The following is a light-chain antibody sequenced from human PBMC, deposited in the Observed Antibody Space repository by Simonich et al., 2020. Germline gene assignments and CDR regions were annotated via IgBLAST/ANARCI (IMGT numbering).Light chain of an antibody. CDR2: AAS. Sequence: DIQLTQSPSFLSASVGDRVTITCRASQGISSYLAWYQQKPGKATKLLIYAASILQSGVPSRFSGSVSGTEFTLTISSLQPEDFATYYCQQLNSYPPLTFGGGTKVEIK. CDR1: QGISSY. CDR3: QQLNSYPPLT. V-gene: IGKV1-9*01. J-gene: IGKJ4*01.